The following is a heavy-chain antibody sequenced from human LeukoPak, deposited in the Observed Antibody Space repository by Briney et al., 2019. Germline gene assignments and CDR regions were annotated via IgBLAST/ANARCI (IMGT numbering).Heavy chain of an antibody. J-gene: IGHJ4*02. D-gene: IGHD3-22*01. V-gene: IGHV4-59*01. CDR2: IYYSGTT. Sequence: PSETLSLTCTVSGGSISSYYWSWIRQPPGKGLEWIGYIYYSGTTNYNPSLKSRVAISVDTSKNQFSLKLSSVIAADTAVYHCARGLGYYDSSVGYWGQGTLVTVSS. CDR1: GGSISSYY. CDR3: ARGLGYYDSSVGY.